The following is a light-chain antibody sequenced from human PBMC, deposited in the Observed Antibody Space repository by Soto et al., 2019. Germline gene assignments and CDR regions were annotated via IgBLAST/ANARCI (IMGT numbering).Light chain of an antibody. J-gene: IGKJ2*01. CDR3: QQRSDWPYT. V-gene: IGKV3-11*01. Sequence: EIVLTQSPATLSLSPGERATLSCRASESVDRYLVWFQQRPGQAPRLLISETSNRATGIPARFSGSGSATSFTLTISSLEPEDFAVDYCQQRSDWPYTFGQGTKVDIK. CDR1: ESVDRY. CDR2: ETS.